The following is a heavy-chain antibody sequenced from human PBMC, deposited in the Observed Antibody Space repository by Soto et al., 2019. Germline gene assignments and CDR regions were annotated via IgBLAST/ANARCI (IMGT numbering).Heavy chain of an antibody. V-gene: IGHV1-18*01. D-gene: IGHD3-16*01. CDR3: ARGGYYDNSWGKLSHYGLDV. J-gene: IGHJ6*02. CDR1: GYTFIRYG. Sequence: QVQLAQSANEVKKPGASVRVSCKAAGYTFIRYGIAWVRQAPGQGLEWMGWISPYNDYTVYAQKFXXRVSMTADPPTXTXYXXLRGMKSDDTAVYYCARGGYYDNSWGKLSHYGLDVWGQGTSVSVSS. CDR2: ISPYNDYT.